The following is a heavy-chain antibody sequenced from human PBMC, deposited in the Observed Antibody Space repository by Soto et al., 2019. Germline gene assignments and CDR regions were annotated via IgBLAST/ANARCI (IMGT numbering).Heavy chain of an antibody. J-gene: IGHJ3*02. Sequence: EVQLVQSGAEVKKPGESLKISCKGSGYSFTSYWIGWVRQMPGKGLEWMGIISPGDSNIRYSPSFQGQVTISADNSISTAYLQWSSLKASDTAMYYCASDGGNSPTDNAFDIWGQGTMVTVSS. CDR3: ASDGGNSPTDNAFDI. CDR1: GYSFTSYW. V-gene: IGHV5-51*01. CDR2: ISPGDSNI. D-gene: IGHD2-21*02.